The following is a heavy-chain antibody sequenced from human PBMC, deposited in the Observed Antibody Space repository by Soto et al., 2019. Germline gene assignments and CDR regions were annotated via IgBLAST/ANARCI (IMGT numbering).Heavy chain of an antibody. CDR1: GYTFTSYD. J-gene: IGHJ3*02. Sequence: QVQLVQSGAEVKKPGASVKVSCKASGYTFTSYDINWVRQATGQGLEWMEWMNPNSGNTGYPQKFQGRVTMTRNTSISTAYMELSSLSSEDTAVYYCARGFTGDNLDAFDIWGHGTMVTVS. D-gene: IGHD4-17*01. CDR2: MNPNSGNT. CDR3: ARGFTGDNLDAFDI. V-gene: IGHV1-8*01.